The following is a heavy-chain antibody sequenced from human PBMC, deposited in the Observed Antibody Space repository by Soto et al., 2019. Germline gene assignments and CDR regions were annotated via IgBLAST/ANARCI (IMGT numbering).Heavy chain of an antibody. V-gene: IGHV3-48*02. CDR2: ISSSSSTV. CDR1: GFTFSSYS. Sequence: EVQLVESGGGLVQPGGSLRLSCAASGFTFSSYSMNWVRQAPGKGLEWVSYISSSSSTVYYADSVKGRFTISRDNAKNSLYLQMNSLRDEDTAVYYCARGLDSSGPQGGMDVWGQGTTVTVSS. CDR3: ARGLDSSGPQGGMDV. J-gene: IGHJ6*02. D-gene: IGHD6-19*01.